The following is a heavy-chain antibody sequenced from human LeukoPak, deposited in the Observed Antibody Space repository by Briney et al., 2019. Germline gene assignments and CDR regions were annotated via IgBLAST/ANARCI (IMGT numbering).Heavy chain of an antibody. J-gene: IGHJ4*02. CDR3: ASDGDYVYPFDY. CDR2: ISGSGGST. D-gene: IGHD4-17*01. Sequence: GGSLRLSCAASGFTFSSYAMSWVRQAPGKGLEWVSAISGSGGSTYYADSVKGRFTISRDNSKNTLYLQTNSLRAEDTAVYYCASDGDYVYPFDYWGQGTLVTVSS. V-gene: IGHV3-23*01. CDR1: GFTFSSYA.